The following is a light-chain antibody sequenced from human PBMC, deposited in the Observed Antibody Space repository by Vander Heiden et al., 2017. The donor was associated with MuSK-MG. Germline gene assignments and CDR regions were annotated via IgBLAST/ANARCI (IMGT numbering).Light chain of an antibody. CDR3: QHYNGFPVA. Sequence: DTQVTPAPSSLSASVGDRVPITCRASQPINIWLAWYQQKPGQAPKSLIYGSFTLQSGVPSRFSGSGSGTNFSLTISSLQPEDFATYYCQHYNGFPVAFGQGTRLEIK. CDR1: QPINIW. J-gene: IGKJ5*01. CDR2: GSF. V-gene: IGKV1D-16*01.